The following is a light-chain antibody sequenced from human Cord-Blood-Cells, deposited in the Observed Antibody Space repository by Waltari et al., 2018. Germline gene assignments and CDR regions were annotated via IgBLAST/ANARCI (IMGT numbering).Light chain of an antibody. CDR2: WAS. CDR3: QQYYSTPPIT. J-gene: IGKJ5*01. Sequence: DIVMTQSPDSLAVSLGERATINCKSSQSVLYSSNNKNYLAWYQKKPGQPPKRLIYWASTRESGVPDRFSGSGSGTDFTLTISSLQAEDVAVYYCQQYYSTPPITFGQGTRLEIK. CDR1: QSVLYSSNNKNY. V-gene: IGKV4-1*01.